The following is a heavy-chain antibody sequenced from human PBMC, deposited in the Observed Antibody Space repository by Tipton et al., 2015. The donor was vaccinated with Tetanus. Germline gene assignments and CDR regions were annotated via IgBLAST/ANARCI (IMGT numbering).Heavy chain of an antibody. J-gene: IGHJ4*01. V-gene: IGHV4-30-4*01. Sequence: TLSLTCTVSGGSISNSNFYWSWIRQPPGKGLEWIGYICYSGSTYYNPSLKSRVTISLDRSKNQFSLKLTSVTAADTAVYYCATVGLVTASVKYWGQGTLVTVSS. CDR2: ICYSGST. D-gene: IGHD2-21*02. CDR1: GGSISNSNFY. CDR3: ATVGLVTASVKY.